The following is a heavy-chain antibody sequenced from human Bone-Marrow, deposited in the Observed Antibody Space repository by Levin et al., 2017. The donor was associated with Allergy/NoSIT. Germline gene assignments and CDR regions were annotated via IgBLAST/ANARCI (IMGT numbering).Heavy chain of an antibody. CDR3: AKSVQYSSSGVDC. Sequence: GGSLRLSCAASGFTSTSYAMSWVRQAPGKGLEWVSGISGSGGDTYYADSVKGRFTISRDHSKNMLFLQMNSLRAEDTAVYYCAKSVQYSSSGVDCWGQGTLVTVSS. CDR2: ISGSGGDT. V-gene: IGHV3-23*01. J-gene: IGHJ4*02. D-gene: IGHD6-13*01. CDR1: GFTSTSYA.